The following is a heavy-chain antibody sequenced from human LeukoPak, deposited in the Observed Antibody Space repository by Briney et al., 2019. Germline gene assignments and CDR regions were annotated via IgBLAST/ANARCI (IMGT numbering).Heavy chain of an antibody. CDR2: ISAYNGNT. D-gene: IGHD3-3*01. CDR1: GYTFTSYG. J-gene: IGHJ4*02. Sequence: GASVKVSCKASGYTFTSYGISWVRQAPGQGLEWMGWISAYNGNTNYAQKLQGRVTMTTDTSTSTAYMELRSLRSDDTAVYYCARAMYYDFWSGYYTPYPFFDYWGQGTLVTVSS. V-gene: IGHV1-18*01. CDR3: ARAMYYDFWSGYYTPYPFFDY.